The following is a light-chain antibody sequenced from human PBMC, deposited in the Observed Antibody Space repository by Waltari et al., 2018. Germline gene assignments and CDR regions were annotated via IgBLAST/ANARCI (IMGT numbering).Light chain of an antibody. CDR2: DVF. CDR1: VSDIGSTGL. V-gene: IGLV2-14*03. CDR3: NSYPAFDTQL. J-gene: IGLJ3*02. Sequence: SALPQPASLSLSPADSVTLAGPATVSDIGSTGLCAWYRQHPGKAPRLIIRDVFYRPSGVSNRFFGSKSGDTAPLTISGLQAGDEAYYYCNSYPAFDTQLFGGGTKVTVL.